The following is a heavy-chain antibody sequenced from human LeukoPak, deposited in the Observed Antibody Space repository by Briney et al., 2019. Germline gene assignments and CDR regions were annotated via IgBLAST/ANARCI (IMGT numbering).Heavy chain of an antibody. CDR1: GFTFSNYW. CDR3: ARDSSSYPVDY. V-gene: IGHV3-7*01. D-gene: IGHD3-22*01. Sequence: PGGSLRLSCAASGFTFSNYWMTWVRQAPGKGLEWVANIKQDGSEKYYVDSVKGRFTISRDNAKNSLYLQMNSLRAEDTAVYCCARDSSSYPVDYWGQGTLVTVSS. J-gene: IGHJ4*02. CDR2: IKQDGSEK.